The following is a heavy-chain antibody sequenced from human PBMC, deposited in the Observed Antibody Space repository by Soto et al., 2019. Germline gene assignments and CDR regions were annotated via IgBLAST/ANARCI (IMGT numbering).Heavy chain of an antibody. Sequence: GGSLRLSCAASGFTFSSYSINWVRQAPGKGLEWVSSISSSSSYIYYADSVKGRFTISRDNAKNSLYLQMNSLRAEDTAVYYCARDGSLGGYYDCFDYWGQGTLVTVSS. CDR1: GFTFSSYS. J-gene: IGHJ4*02. V-gene: IGHV3-21*01. CDR2: ISSSSSYI. D-gene: IGHD3-22*01. CDR3: ARDGSLGGYYDCFDY.